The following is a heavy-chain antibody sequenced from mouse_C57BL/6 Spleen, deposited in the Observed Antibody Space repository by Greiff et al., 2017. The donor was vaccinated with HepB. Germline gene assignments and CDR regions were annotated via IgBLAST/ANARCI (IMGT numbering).Heavy chain of an antibody. V-gene: IGHV1-18*01. J-gene: IGHJ2*01. CDR3: ARTTTTVVAPDY. D-gene: IGHD1-1*01. CDR1: GYTFTDYN. Sequence: EVQLQESGPELVKPGASVKIPCKASGYTFTDYNMDWVKQSHGKSLEWIGDINPNNGGTIYNQKFKGKATLTVDKSSSTAYMELRSLTSEDTAVYYCARTTTTVVAPDYWGQGTTLTVSS. CDR2: INPNNGGT.